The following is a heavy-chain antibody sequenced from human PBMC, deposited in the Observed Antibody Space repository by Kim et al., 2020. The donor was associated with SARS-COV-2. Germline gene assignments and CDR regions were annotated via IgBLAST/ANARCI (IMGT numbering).Heavy chain of an antibody. CDR1: GFSFDDYA. CDR2: ITWNSGSI. Sequence: GGSLRLSCAASGFSFDDYAMAWVRQAPGKGLEWVAGITWNSGSIAYADSVKGRFAVSRDNAKNSLYLRMNSLRTEDTALYYCAGWSYYGMDVWGQETTVTVAS. D-gene: IGHD6-19*01. V-gene: IGHV3-9*01. J-gene: IGHJ6*02. CDR3: AGWSYYGMDV.